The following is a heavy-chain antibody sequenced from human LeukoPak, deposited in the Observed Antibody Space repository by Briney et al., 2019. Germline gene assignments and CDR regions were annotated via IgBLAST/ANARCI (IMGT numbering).Heavy chain of an antibody. CDR2: INPSGGSP. J-gene: IGHJ4*02. V-gene: IGHV1-46*01. D-gene: IGHD1-1*01. CDR3: VRGVRGLDY. CDR1: GYTFTSYN. Sequence: SVPVPSQASGYTFTSYNMHWVRQAPGQGLEWMGIINPSGGSPSYAQKFQGRVTMTRDTSTSTVYMELSSLRSDDTAVYYCVRGVRGLDYWSQGTLVTVSS.